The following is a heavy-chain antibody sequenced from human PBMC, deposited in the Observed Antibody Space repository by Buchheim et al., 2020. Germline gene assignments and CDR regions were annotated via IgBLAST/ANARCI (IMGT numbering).Heavy chain of an antibody. CDR3: ARGPSNSGWYEGY. V-gene: IGHV4-34*01. D-gene: IGHD6-19*01. CDR2: INHSGST. CDR1: GGSFSGYY. Sequence: QVQLQQWGAGLLKPSETLSLTCAVYGGSFSGYYWSWIRQPPGKGLEWIGEINHSGSTNYNPSLKSRVTISVDTSKNQFSLKLSSVTAADTAVYYCARGPSNSGWYEGYWSQGTL. J-gene: IGHJ4*02.